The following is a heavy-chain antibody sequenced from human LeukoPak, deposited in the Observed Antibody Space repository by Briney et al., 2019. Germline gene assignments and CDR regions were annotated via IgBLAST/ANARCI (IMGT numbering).Heavy chain of an antibody. CDR1: GGSFSGYY. J-gene: IGHJ6*03. D-gene: IGHD3-9*01. V-gene: IGHV4-34*01. CDR2: INHSGST. CDR3: ARTIEVRYFGRGNFFYMDV. Sequence: SETLSLTCAVYGGSFSGYYWSWIRQTPGKGLEWIGEINHSGSTNYNPSLKSRVTISVDTSKNQFSLKLNSVTAADTAVYYCARTIEVRYFGRGNFFYMDVWGKGTTVTVSS.